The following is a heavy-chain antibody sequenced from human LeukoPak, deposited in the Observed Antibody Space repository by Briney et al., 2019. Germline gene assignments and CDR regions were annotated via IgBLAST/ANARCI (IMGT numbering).Heavy chain of an antibody. D-gene: IGHD3-3*01. CDR3: ARDRHYDFWSGSYRLLFDY. CDR2: INPNSGGT. J-gene: IGHJ4*02. V-gene: IGHV1-2*02. Sequence: ASVKVSCKASGYTFTGYYMHWVRQAPGQGLEWMGWINPNSGGTNYAQKFQGRVTMTRDTSISTAYMELSRLRSDDTAVYYCARDRHYDFWSGSYRLLFDYWGQGTLVTVSS. CDR1: GYTFTGYY.